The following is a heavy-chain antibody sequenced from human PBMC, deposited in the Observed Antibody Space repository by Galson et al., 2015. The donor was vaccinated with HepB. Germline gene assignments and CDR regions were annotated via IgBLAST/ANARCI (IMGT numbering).Heavy chain of an antibody. CDR1: GFTFSSYA. CDR2: ISGSGGST. CDR3: AKVPEVDSSGY. J-gene: IGHJ4*02. Sequence: SLRLSCAASGFTFSSYAMSWVRQAPGKGLEWVSAISGSGGSTYYADSVKGRFTISRHNSKNTLYLQMNSLRAEDAAVYYCAKVPEVDSSGYWGQGTLVTVSS. V-gene: IGHV3-23*01. D-gene: IGHD3-22*01.